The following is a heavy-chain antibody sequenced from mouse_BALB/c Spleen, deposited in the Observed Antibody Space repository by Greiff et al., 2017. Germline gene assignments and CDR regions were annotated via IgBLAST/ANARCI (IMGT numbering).Heavy chain of an antibody. V-gene: IGHV2-5-1*01. J-gene: IGHJ4*01. CDR2: IWRGGST. CDR3: AKNGGNSYYYAMDY. CDR1: GFSLTSYG. Sequence: QVHVKQSGPSLVQPSQSLSITCTVSGFSLTSYGVHWVRQSPGKGLEWLGVIWRGGSTDYNAAFMSRLSITKDNSKSQVFFKMNSLQADDTAIYYCAKNGGNSYYYAMDYWGQGTSVTVSS. D-gene: IGHD1-1*02.